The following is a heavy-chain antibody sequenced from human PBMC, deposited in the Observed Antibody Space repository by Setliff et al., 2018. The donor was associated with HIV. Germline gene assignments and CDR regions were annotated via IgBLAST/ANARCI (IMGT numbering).Heavy chain of an antibody. V-gene: IGHV3-21*01. Sequence: GGSLRLSCAASGFTFSRYTMNWVRQAPGKGPEWVSSISGSSNYIYYADSVKGRFTISRDNAKKSLYLQMNSLRVEDTALYYCVREERAADSGSYYSSRWFDRWGQGTLVTVSS. CDR3: VREERAADSGSYYSSRWFDR. D-gene: IGHD1-26*01. J-gene: IGHJ5*02. CDR2: ISGSSNYI. CDR1: GFTFSRYT.